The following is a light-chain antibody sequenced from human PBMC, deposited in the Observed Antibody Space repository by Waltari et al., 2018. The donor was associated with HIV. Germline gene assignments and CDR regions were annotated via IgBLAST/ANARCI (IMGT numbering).Light chain of an antibody. V-gene: IGLV1-40*01. CDR1: SSTIRAGFD. CDR3: QSYDSSLSGLL. J-gene: IGLJ2*01. Sequence: QSVLTQPPSVSAAPGQRGTISCTGSSSTIRAGFDVHWYQQLPGPAPKLLLLVNADRPSGVPDRFSGSKSGSSASLAITGLQAEDEADYYCQSYDSSLSGLLFGGGTKLTVL. CDR2: VNA.